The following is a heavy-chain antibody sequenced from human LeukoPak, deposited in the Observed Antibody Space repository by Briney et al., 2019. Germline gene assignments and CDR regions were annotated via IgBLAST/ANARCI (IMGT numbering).Heavy chain of an antibody. V-gene: IGHV7-4-1*02. CDR3: ARDTRTTPRRDGYNYGY. Sequence: PSVKFSCKASGYTFTSYAMNWVRQAPGQGLEWMGWIKTETGNPTYARGFTGRFVLSLDTSVSTAYLQVSCLKPEDTAVYYCARDTRTTPRRDGYNYGYWGEGTLVTVSS. D-gene: IGHD5-24*01. CDR2: IKTETGNP. J-gene: IGHJ4*02. CDR1: GYTFTSYA.